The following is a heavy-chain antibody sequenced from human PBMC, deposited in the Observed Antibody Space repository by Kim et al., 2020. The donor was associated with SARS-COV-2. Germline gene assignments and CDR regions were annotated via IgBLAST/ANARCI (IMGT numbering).Heavy chain of an antibody. CDR3: VRGRAGVVPAPVLGLGPWFDFYAVDV. J-gene: IGHJ6*02. V-gene: IGHV4-34*01. Sequence: SETLSLTCAVYGGSFSDYTWSWIRQPPGKGLEWIGEINHSGVTNLSPSLKSRITLSVDTSKSQFSLRLKSMTATDTAIYSCVRGRAGVVPAPVLGLGPWFDFYAVDVWGRGTPVAVSS. CDR2: INHSGVT. CDR1: GGSFSDYT. D-gene: IGHD2-8*02.